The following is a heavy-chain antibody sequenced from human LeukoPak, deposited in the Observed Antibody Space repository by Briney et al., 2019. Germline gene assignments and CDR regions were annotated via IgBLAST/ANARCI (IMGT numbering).Heavy chain of an antibody. V-gene: IGHV3-30*04. CDR2: ISYDGSNK. CDR3: AREGAYYDILTGYHIDYFDY. Sequence: PGGSLRLSCAASGFTFSSYAMHWVRQAPGKGLEWVAVISYDGSNKYYADSVKGRFTISRDNAKNSLYLQMNSLRAEDTAVYYCAREGAYYDILTGYHIDYFDYWGQGTLVTVSS. J-gene: IGHJ4*02. D-gene: IGHD3-9*01. CDR1: GFTFSSYA.